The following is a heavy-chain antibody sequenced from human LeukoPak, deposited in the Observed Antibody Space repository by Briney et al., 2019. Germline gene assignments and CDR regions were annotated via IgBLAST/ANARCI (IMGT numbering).Heavy chain of an antibody. D-gene: IGHD3-10*01. J-gene: IGHJ4*02. CDR1: GGSISSSSYY. Sequence: SETLSLTCTVSGGSISSSSYYWGWIRQPPGKGLEWIGRIYTSGSTSYNPSLKSRVTISVDTSKNQFSLKLSSVTAADTAVYYCARFGSYYGSGSYYKDWGQGTLVTVSS. CDR2: IYTSGST. CDR3: ARFGSYYGSGSYYKD. V-gene: IGHV4-39*07.